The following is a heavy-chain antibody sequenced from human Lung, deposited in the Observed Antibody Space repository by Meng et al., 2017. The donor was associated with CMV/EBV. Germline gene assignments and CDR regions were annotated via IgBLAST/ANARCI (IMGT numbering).Heavy chain of an antibody. CDR2: IYTTRRD. CDR1: GASVSSDEYH. V-gene: IGHV4-61*08. CDR3: VAYLVGIGGRGD. Sequence: GSLRLXCTVYGASVSSDEYHWSWIRQPPGKELEWIGQIYTTRRDTFNPSLQSRVTTTADTSKDQFSLKFTSVTTADTAVDFCVAYLVGIGGRGDWGQGTXVTVSS. D-gene: IGHD1-26*01. J-gene: IGHJ4*02.